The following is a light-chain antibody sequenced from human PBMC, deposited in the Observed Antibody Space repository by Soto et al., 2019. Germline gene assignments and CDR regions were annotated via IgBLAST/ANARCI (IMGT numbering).Light chain of an antibody. CDR1: QSIGNY. J-gene: IGKJ2*02. CDR2: GAS. CDR3: QQSDNIPCT. V-gene: IGKV1-39*01. Sequence: DTQMTQSPSSLSASVGERVTITCRASQSIGNYLSWYAQKPGKAPKLLIYGASSLQSGVPSRFSGSGSGTYFTLTINNLQPEDFATYYCQQSDNIPCTFGQGTKLEI.